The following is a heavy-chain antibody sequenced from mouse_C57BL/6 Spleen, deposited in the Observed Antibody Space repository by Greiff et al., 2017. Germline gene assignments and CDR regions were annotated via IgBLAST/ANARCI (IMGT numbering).Heavy chain of an antibody. CDR2: INPSNGGT. D-gene: IGHD2-5*01. CDR1: GYTFTSYW. J-gene: IGHJ3*01. V-gene: IGHV1-53*01. CDR3: ASPAYYSNYFSWFAY. Sequence: QVQLKQPGTELVKPGASVKLSCKASGYTFTSYWMHWVKQRPGQGLEWIGNINPSNGGTNYNEKFKSKATLTVDKSSSTAYMQLSSLTSEDSAVYYCASPAYYSNYFSWFAYWGQGTLVTVSA.